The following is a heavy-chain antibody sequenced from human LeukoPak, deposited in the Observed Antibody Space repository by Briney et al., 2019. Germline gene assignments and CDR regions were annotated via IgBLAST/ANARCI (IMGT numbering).Heavy chain of an antibody. J-gene: IGHJ6*02. D-gene: IGHD4-23*01. V-gene: IGHV4-59*01. CDR2: IRYSGSA. CDR3: ARGFYGGNEALGYSYYGMDV. CDR1: GGSITNYY. Sequence: PSETLSLTCTVSGGSITNYYWSWIRQPPGKGLEWIGYIRYSGSANYNPSLESRVTIAVDTSKNQFSLKLNSVTAADTAMYYCARGFYGGNEALGYSYYGMDVWGQGTTVTVSS.